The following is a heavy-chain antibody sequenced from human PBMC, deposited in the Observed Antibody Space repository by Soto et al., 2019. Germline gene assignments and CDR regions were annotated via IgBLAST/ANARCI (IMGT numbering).Heavy chain of an antibody. Sequence: GGSLRLSCAASGFTFSSYGMHWVRQAPGKGLEWVAVISYDGSNKYYADSVKGRFTISRDNSKNTLYLQMNSLRAEDTAVYYCAKDIVGGAEVVAAPTWGQGTLVTVSS. J-gene: IGHJ5*02. V-gene: IGHV3-30*18. D-gene: IGHD2-15*01. CDR2: ISYDGSNK. CDR1: GFTFSSYG. CDR3: AKDIVGGAEVVAAPT.